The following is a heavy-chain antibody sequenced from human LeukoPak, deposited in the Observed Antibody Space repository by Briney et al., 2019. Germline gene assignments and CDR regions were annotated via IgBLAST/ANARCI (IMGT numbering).Heavy chain of an antibody. V-gene: IGHV3-66*01. J-gene: IGHJ3*02. CDR1: GFTVSSNY. Sequence: GGSLRLSCAASGFTVSSNYMSWVRQAPGKGLEWVSVIYSGGSTYYADSVRGRFTISRDNSKNTLYLQMNSLRAEDTAVYYCARGYYYGSGSYRNDAFDIWGQGTMVTVSS. CDR2: IYSGGST. CDR3: ARGYYYGSGSYRNDAFDI. D-gene: IGHD3-10*01.